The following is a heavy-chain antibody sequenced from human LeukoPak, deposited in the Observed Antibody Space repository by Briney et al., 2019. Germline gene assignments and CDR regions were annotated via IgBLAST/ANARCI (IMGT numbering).Heavy chain of an antibody. CDR2: INPSGGST. V-gene: IGHV1-46*01. CDR1: GYIFTSYF. Sequence: ASVKVSCKASGYIFTSYFMHWVRQAPGQGLEWMGLINPSGGSTRYAQKFQGRVTMTRDMSTSTVYMELSSLRSDDTAVYYCVWGSRPELFDYWGQGTLVTVSS. CDR3: VWGSRPELFDY. D-gene: IGHD1-14*01. J-gene: IGHJ4*02.